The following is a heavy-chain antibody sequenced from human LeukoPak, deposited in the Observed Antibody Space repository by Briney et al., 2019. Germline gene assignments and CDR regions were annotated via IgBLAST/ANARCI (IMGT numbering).Heavy chain of an antibody. CDR3: ARVPTIFGVVIGYFDY. CDR1: GYTFTSYG. J-gene: IGHJ4*02. D-gene: IGHD3-3*01. CDR2: ISAYNGNT. Sequence: ASVKVSCKASGYTFTSYGISWVRQAPGQGLEWMGWISAYNGNTNYAQKLQGRVTMTTDTSTSTAYMELRSLRSDDTAVYYCARVPTIFGVVIGYFDYWGQGTLVTVSS. V-gene: IGHV1-18*01.